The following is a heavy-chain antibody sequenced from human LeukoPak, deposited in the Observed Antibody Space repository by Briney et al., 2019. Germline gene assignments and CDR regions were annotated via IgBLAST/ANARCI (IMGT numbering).Heavy chain of an antibody. J-gene: IGHJ3*02. D-gene: IGHD2-15*01. Sequence: ASVKVSCKASGYTFTSYGISWVRQAPGQGLEWMGWISAYDGNTNYAQKLQGRVTMTTDTSTSTAYMELRSPRSDDTAVYYCARVSGYGFAFDIWGQGTMVTVSS. CDR1: GYTFTSYG. CDR2: ISAYDGNT. V-gene: IGHV1-18*01. CDR3: ARVSGYGFAFDI.